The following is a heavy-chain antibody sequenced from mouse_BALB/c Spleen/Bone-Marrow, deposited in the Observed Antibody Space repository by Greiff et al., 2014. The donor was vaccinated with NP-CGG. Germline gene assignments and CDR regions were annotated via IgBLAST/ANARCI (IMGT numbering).Heavy chain of an antibody. Sequence: QVQLKESGAELVRPGSSVKISCKASGYAFSSYWMNWVKQRPGQGLEWIGQIYPGDGDTNYNGKFKGKATLTADKSSSTAYMQLSSLTSEDSAVYFCARVRNWADYWGQGTTLTVTS. V-gene: IGHV1-80*01. D-gene: IGHD4-1*01. J-gene: IGHJ2*01. CDR2: IYPGDGDT. CDR3: ARVRNWADY. CDR1: GYAFSSYW.